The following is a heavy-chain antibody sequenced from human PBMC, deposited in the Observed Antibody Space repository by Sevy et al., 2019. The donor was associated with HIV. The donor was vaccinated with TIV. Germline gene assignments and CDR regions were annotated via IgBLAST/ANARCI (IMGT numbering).Heavy chain of an antibody. V-gene: IGHV4-30-2*01. D-gene: IGHD4-17*01. Sequence: SETLSLTCAVSGGSISSGAYSWNWIRQPPGKGLEWIGYIYHSGNTDYNPSLKSRLTISVDRSKNLFSLNLSSMTAADTAVYYCARDGGTLTTPGAFDIWGQGTLVTVSS. CDR1: GGSISSGAYS. J-gene: IGHJ3*02. CDR3: ARDGGTLTTPGAFDI. CDR2: IYHSGNT.